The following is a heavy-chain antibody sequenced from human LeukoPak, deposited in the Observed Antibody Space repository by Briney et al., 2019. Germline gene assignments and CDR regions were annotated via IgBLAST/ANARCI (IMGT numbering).Heavy chain of an antibody. CDR1: GGSISSYY. CDR3: ARGGSSDV. CDR2: IYYSGTT. V-gene: IGHV4-59*12. J-gene: IGHJ6*04. D-gene: IGHD6-6*01. Sequence: PSETLSLTCTVSGGSISSYYWSWIRQPPGKGLEWIGYIYYSGTTNYNPSLKSRVTISVDSSKNQFSLTLTSVTAADTALYYCARGGSSDVWGKGTTVTVSS.